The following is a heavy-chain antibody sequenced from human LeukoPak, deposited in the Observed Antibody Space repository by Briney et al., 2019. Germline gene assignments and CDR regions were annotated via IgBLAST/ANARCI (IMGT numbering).Heavy chain of an antibody. Sequence: ASVKVSCKASGYTFTSYYMHWVRQAPGQGLEWVGIINPSGGTTSYAQKFQGRVTMTRDTSTSTVYMELSGLKSEDTAVYYCARGMLGSYYSSGYYALGVWGQGTMVTVSS. CDR2: INPSGGTT. CDR1: GYTFTSYY. V-gene: IGHV1-46*01. D-gene: IGHD3-22*01. J-gene: IGHJ3*01. CDR3: ARGMLGSYYSSGYYALGV.